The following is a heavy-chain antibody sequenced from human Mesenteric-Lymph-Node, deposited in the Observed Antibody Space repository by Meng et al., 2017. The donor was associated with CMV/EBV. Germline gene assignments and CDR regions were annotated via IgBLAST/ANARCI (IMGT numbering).Heavy chain of an antibody. D-gene: IGHD3-9*01. CDR2: INHSGST. CDR1: GGSFSGYY. CDR3: ARGSSFDILTGYFDY. J-gene: IGHJ4*02. Sequence: QGRLHQLAPGLLNPSEPLSVTCAVYGGSFSGYYWNWIRQSPEKGLEWIGEINHSGSTTYNPSFTSRIIISVDTSTNQISLNMSSVTAADTAVYYCARGSSFDILTGYFDYWGQGALVTVSS. V-gene: IGHV4-34*01.